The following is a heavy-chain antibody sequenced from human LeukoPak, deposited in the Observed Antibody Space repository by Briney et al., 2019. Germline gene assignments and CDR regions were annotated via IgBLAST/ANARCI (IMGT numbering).Heavy chain of an antibody. V-gene: IGHV1-69*02. CDR1: GGTFSSYT. D-gene: IGHD3-22*01. J-gene: IGHJ5*02. CDR2: IIPILGIA. CDR3: ARAPSDYYDSSGYGWFDP. Sequence: ASVKVSCKASGGTFSSYTISWVRQAPGQGLEWMGRIIPILGIANYAQKFQGRVTITAHKSTSTAYMELSSLRSEDTAVYYCARAPSDYYDSSGYGWFDPWGQGTLVTVSS.